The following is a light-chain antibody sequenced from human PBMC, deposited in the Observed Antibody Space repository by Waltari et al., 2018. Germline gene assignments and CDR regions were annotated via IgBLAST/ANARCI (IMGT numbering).Light chain of an antibody. CDR2: GAS. V-gene: IGKV3-15*01. CDR1: QSVSSN. CDR3: QQYNNWPPYT. Sequence: EIVMTQSPATLSVSPGERATLSCRASQSVSSNLAWYQQKPGQVPRLLNYGASTRATGSPARFSGSGSGTEFTLTISSLQSEDFAVYYCQQYNNWPPYTFGQGTKLEIK. J-gene: IGKJ2*01.